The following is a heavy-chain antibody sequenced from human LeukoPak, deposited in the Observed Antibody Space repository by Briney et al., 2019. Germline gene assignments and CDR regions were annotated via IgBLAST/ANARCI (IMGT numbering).Heavy chain of an antibody. CDR2: INPNSGGT. CDR1: GYTFTGYS. Sequence: ASVKVSCKASGYTFTGYSMHWVRQAPGQGLEWMGWINPNSGGTTFAQKFQGRITMTRDTSISTAYMELSSLRSDDTAVYYWAGGHEWLGYWGQGTLVTVSS. D-gene: IGHD3-3*01. CDR3: AGGHEWLGY. V-gene: IGHV1-2*02. J-gene: IGHJ4*02.